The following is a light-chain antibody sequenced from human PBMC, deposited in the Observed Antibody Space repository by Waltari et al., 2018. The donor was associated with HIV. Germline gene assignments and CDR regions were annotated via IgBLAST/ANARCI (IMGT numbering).Light chain of an antibody. V-gene: IGLV2-14*01. CDR2: GVN. Sequence: QSALTQPASVSGSPGQSITISCTGTSSDIGAYNHVPWYQQHPGKAPKVMIYGVNNRPSGVSNRFSGSKSGNTASLTTSGLQAEDEADYYCISYTRSATWVFGGGTKLTVL. CDR1: SSDIGAYNH. CDR3: ISYTRSATWV. J-gene: IGLJ3*02.